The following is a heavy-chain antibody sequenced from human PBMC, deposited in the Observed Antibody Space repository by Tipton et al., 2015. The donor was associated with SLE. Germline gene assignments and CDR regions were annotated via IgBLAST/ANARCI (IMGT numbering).Heavy chain of an antibody. D-gene: IGHD2-2*01. CDR1: GDSISKGDDY. Sequence: TLSLTCTVSGDSISKGDDYWSWIRQPPGKGLEWIGNIYYGGGTYYTPSLESRVTISLDTSKNQFSLKLNSVTAADTAVYYCARSTDQNWFDPWGQGTLVTVSS. J-gene: IGHJ5*02. CDR3: ARSTDQNWFDP. V-gene: IGHV4-31*03. CDR2: IYYGGGT.